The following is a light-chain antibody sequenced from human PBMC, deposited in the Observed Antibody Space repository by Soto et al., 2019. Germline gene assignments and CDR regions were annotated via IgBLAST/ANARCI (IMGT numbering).Light chain of an antibody. J-gene: IGKJ2*01. V-gene: IGKV3-20*01. CDR3: QHYDGSPRT. CDR2: GVF. Sequence: ENVLTQSPGTVSLSPGERATLSCRASQGVTSNHLAWYQQKPGQAPRLLIYGVFNRATGIPDRFSGSGSGTDFTLTITRLEPEDSAVYFCQHYDGSPRTFGQGTKLGIK. CDR1: QGVTSNH.